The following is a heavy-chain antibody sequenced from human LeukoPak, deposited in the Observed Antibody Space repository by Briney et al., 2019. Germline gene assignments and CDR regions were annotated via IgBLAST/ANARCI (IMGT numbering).Heavy chain of an antibody. CDR1: GFTFSSYY. CDR3: VEDETGSSWYN. J-gene: IGHJ4*02. Sequence: GGSLRLSCAASGFTFSSYYMSWVRQAPGKGLEWVSAIGGSGTGTYYADSVKGRFTISRDNSKNTLYLQMNSLRAEDTAVYYSVEDETGSSWYNWGQGTLVTVSS. D-gene: IGHD6-13*01. V-gene: IGHV3-23*01. CDR2: IGGSGTGT.